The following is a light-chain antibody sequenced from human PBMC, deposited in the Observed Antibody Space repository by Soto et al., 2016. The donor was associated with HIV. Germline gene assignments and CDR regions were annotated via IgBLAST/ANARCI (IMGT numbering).Light chain of an antibody. CDR3: QAWDSTIGGX. CDR2: QDN. Sequence: SYDLTQAPSVSVSPGQTASITRSGDKLGDKYVCWYQQKPGQSPVLVIYQDNKRPSGIPERFSGSNSGNTATLTISGTQAIDEAEYYCQAWDSTIGGXFGTGTKVTVL. CDR1: KLGDKY. J-gene: IGLJ1*01. V-gene: IGLV3-1*01.